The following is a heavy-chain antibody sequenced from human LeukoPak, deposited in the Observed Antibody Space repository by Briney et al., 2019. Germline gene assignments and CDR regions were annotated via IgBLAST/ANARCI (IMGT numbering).Heavy chain of an antibody. CDR1: GESLNRHY. V-gene: IGHV4-34*01. CDR3: ARNGQSGFSFDP. J-gene: IGHJ5*02. CDR2: GDNRGGT. Sequence: SETLSLTCAVYGESLNRHYWSRIRQPPGKGLEWIGEGDNRGGTKFNPSLKGRVTISADTSNNQFSLKLTSVTAADTAVYYCARNGQSGFSFDPWGQGTLVTVSS. D-gene: IGHD1-26*01.